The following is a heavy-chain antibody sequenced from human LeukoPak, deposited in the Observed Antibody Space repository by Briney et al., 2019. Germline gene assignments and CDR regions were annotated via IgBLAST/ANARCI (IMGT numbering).Heavy chain of an antibody. CDR2: ISSNGGST. CDR3: ARDNGMNNWGFKGGAFDI. CDR1: GFTFSSYA. J-gene: IGHJ3*02. V-gene: IGHV3-64*01. Sequence: GSPRLSCAASGFTFSSYAMHWVRQAPGKGLEYVSAISSNGGSTYYANSVKGRFTISRDNSKNTLYLQMGSLRAEDMAVYYCARDNGMNNWGFKGGAFDIWGQGTMVTVSS. D-gene: IGHD7-27*01.